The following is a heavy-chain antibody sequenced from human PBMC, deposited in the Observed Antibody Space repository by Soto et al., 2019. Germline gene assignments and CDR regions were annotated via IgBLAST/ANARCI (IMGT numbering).Heavy chain of an antibody. Sequence: PGESLKISCKGSGYSFTSYWIGWVRQMPGKGLEWMGIIYPGDSDTRYSPSFQGQVTISADKSISTAYLQWSSLKASDTAMYYCASVTYYYDSSGYPVFDYWGQGTLVTVSS. CDR2: IYPGDSDT. CDR3: ASVTYYYDSSGYPVFDY. V-gene: IGHV5-51*01. D-gene: IGHD3-22*01. J-gene: IGHJ4*02. CDR1: GYSFTSYW.